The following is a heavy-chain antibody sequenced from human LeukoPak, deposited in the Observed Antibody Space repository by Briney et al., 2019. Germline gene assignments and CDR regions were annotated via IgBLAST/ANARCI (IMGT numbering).Heavy chain of an antibody. V-gene: IGHV4-59*08. J-gene: IGHJ3*02. Sequence: SETLSLTCTVSGGSISSYYWSWIRQPPGQGLKWIGYIYYSGSTNYNPSLKSRVTISVDTSKHQFSLKLSSVTAADTAVYYCARVTYSGSYHDAFDIWGQGTMVTVSS. CDR1: GGSISSYY. CDR3: ARVTYSGSYHDAFDI. D-gene: IGHD1-26*01. CDR2: IYYSGST.